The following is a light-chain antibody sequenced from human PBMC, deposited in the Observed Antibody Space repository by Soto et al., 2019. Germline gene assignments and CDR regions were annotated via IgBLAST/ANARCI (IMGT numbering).Light chain of an antibody. J-gene: IGKJ2*01. V-gene: IGKV3-11*01. CDR3: QQRSNWPYT. CDR2: DAS. CDR1: QSVSSY. Sequence: EIVLTQSPATLSLSPGERATLSCSASQSVSSYLAWYQQKPGQAPRLLIYDASNRATCIPARFICSGSGTDFTLTISSLEPEDFAVYYCQQRSNWPYTFGQGTKLEIK.